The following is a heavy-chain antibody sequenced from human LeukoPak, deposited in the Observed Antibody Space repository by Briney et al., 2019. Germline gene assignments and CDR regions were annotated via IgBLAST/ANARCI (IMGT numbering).Heavy chain of an antibody. CDR3: AKDKSYGGNRYFDY. Sequence: PGGSLRLSCAASGFTFSRYCMIWVRQAPGKGLEWVAVISYDGSNKYYADSVKGRFTISRDNSKNTLYLQMDSLRAEDTAVYYCAKDKSYGGNRYFDYWGQGTLVTVSS. D-gene: IGHD4-17*01. J-gene: IGHJ4*02. CDR1: GFTFSRYC. V-gene: IGHV3-30*18. CDR2: ISYDGSNK.